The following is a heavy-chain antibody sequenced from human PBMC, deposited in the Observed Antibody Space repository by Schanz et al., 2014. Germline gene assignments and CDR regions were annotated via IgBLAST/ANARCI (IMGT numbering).Heavy chain of an antibody. CDR1: GFNFSDYA. D-gene: IGHD3-10*01. V-gene: IGHV3-23*01. CDR3: AKDGPGGSGSYSADGGMGV. CDR2: ISGGGGTT. Sequence: EVHLLESGGGLVPPGGSLRLSCAASGFNFSDYAMCWVRQAPGKGLEWVSAISGGGGTTYYTDSVKGRFTISRDNSKSTLYLQMNSLRAEDTAVYYCAKDGPGGSGSYSADGGMGVWGQGTTVTVSS. J-gene: IGHJ6*02.